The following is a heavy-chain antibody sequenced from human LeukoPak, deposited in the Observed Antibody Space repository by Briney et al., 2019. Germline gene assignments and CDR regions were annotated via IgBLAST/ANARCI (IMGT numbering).Heavy chain of an antibody. CDR3: AKCPLQPVVTQFDY. CDR1: GFTFRSYA. D-gene: IGHD4-23*01. Sequence: PGGSLRLSCAASGFTFRSYAMSWVRQAPGKGLEWVSAISGSGGSTYYADSVKGRFTISRDNSKNTLYLQVNSLRAEDTAVYYCAKCPLQPVVTQFDYWGQGTLVTVSS. V-gene: IGHV3-23*01. CDR2: ISGSGGST. J-gene: IGHJ4*02.